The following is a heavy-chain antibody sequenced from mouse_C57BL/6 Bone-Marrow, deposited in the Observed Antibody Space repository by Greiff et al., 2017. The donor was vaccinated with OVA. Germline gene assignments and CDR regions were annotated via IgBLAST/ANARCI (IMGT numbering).Heavy chain of an antibody. J-gene: IGHJ2*01. D-gene: IGHD1-1*01. CDR1: GYTFTSYW. CDR2: IDPNSGGT. V-gene: IGHV1-72*01. CDR3: ARNYYGSSYEDY. Sequence: VKQSCKASGYTFTSYWMHWVKQRPGRGLEWIGRIDPNSGGTKYNEKFKSKATLTVDKPSSTAYMQLSSLTSEDSAVYYCARNYYGSSYEDYWGQGTTLTVSS.